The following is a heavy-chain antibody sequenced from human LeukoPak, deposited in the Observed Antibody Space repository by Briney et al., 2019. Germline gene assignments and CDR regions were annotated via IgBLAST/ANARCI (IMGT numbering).Heavy chain of an antibody. J-gene: IGHJ4*02. CDR2: ISGSGGST. D-gene: IGHD6-13*01. V-gene: IGHV3-23*01. Sequence: PGGSLRLSCAASGFTFSSYAMSWVRQAPGKGLEWVSAISGSGGSTYYAGSVKGRFTISRDNSKNTLYLQMNSLRAEDTAVYYCAKSDSPYSSSWYPWGHWGQGTLVTVSS. CDR3: AKSDSPYSSSWYPWGH. CDR1: GFTFSSYA.